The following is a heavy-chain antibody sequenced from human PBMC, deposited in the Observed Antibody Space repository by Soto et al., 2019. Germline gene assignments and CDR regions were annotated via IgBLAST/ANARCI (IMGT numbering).Heavy chain of an antibody. V-gene: IGHV3-23*01. J-gene: IGHJ5*02. CDR3: AKDWTAAPGDWFDP. D-gene: IGHD6-13*01. CDR2: ISGSGGST. CDR1: GFTFSSYA. Sequence: GGSLRLSCAASGFTFSSYAMSWVRQAPGKGLEWVSGISGSGGSTYYADSVKGRFTISRDISKNTLYLQMNSLRAEDTAVYYCAKDWTAAPGDWFDPWGQGTLVTVSS.